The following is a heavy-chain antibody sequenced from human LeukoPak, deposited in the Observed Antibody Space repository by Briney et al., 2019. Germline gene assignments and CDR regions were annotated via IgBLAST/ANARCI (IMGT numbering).Heavy chain of an antibody. CDR1: GFTVSSNY. V-gene: IGHV3-66*01. Sequence: GGSLRLSCAASGFTVSSNYMGWVRQAPGKGLEWVSVIYSGGDTYYADSVKGRFTISRDNSKNMIYLKMTSLKAEDTAVYYCAKERNLEIAVAGTIFDYWGQGTLVTVSS. D-gene: IGHD6-19*01. CDR2: IYSGGDT. CDR3: AKERNLEIAVAGTIFDY. J-gene: IGHJ4*02.